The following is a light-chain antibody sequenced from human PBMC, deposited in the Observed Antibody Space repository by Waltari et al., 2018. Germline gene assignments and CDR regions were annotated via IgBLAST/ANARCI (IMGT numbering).Light chain of an antibody. Sequence: AIRITQSPSSLSASTGDRVTITCRASQGISSYLALYQQKPGKAPKLLIYAASTLQSGVPSRFSGSGSGTDFTLTISCLQSEDFATYYCQQYYSYPRTFGQGTKVEIK. CDR1: QGISSY. J-gene: IGKJ1*01. V-gene: IGKV1-8*01. CDR3: QQYYSYPRT. CDR2: AAS.